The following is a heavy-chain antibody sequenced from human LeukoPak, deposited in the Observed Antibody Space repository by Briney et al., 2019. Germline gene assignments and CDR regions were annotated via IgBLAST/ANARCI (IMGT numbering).Heavy chain of an antibody. Sequence: GASVKVSCKASGYTFTDYYIHWVRQAPGQGLEWMGWINPNSGGTNYAHKFQGRVTMTSDTSISTVYMDLSSLNSDDTAVYYCARDVGSLVVGYWGQGTLVPVSS. V-gene: IGHV1-2*07. J-gene: IGHJ4*02. CDR1: GYTFTDYY. CDR2: INPNSGGT. D-gene: IGHD2-8*02. CDR3: ARDVGSLVVGY.